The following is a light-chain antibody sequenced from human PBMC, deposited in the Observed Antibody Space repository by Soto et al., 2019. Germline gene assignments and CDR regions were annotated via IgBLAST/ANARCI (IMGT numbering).Light chain of an antibody. CDR2: NNN. V-gene: IGLV1-47*02. Sequence: QSVLTHPPSASGTPGQRVTISCSGSSSNIGDNYVFWYQQFPGAAPKPLIFNNNQRPSGVPDRFSGAKSGTSASLSISGLRSEDEADYHCAAWDDSLSGWVFGGGTKLTVL. CDR3: AAWDDSLSGWV. CDR1: SSNIGDNY. J-gene: IGLJ3*02.